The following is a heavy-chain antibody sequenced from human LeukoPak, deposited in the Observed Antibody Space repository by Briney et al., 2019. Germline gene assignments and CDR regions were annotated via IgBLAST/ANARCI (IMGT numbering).Heavy chain of an antibody. D-gene: IGHD3-3*01. CDR2: IIPIFGTA. J-gene: IGHJ4*02. CDR1: GGTFSSYA. CDR3: ARGRFLEWLFLDY. V-gene: IGHV1-69*05. Sequence: SVKVSCKASGGTFSSYAISWVRQAPGQGLEWMGGIIPIFGTANYAQKFQGRVTITTDESTSTAYMELSSLRSEDTAVYYGARGRFLEWLFLDYWGQGTLVTVSS.